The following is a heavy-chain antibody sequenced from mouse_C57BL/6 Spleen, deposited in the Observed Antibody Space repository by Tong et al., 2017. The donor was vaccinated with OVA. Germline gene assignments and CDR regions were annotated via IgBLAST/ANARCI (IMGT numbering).Heavy chain of an antibody. CDR1: GYTFTDYY. D-gene: IGHD1-1*01. CDR2: IDPENGDT. J-gene: IGHJ3*01. Sequence: EVQLQESGPVLVKPGASVKMSCKASGYTFTDYYMHWVKQRPEQGLEWIGWIDPENGDTEYASKFQGKATITADTSSNTAYLQLSSLTSEDTAVYYCTTRILLLQFAYWGQGTLVTVSA. CDR3: TTRILLLQFAY. V-gene: IGHV14-4*01.